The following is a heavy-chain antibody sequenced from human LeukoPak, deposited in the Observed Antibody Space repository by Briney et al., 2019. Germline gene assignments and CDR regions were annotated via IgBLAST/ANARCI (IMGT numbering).Heavy chain of an antibody. CDR3: ARGVVPAAWGGYFDY. CDR1: GGSISSGGYY. J-gene: IGHJ4*02. Sequence: PSETLSLTCTVSGGSISSGGYYWGWIRQHPGKGLEWIGYIYYSGSTYYNPSLKSRVTISVDTSKNQFSLKLSSVTAADTAVYYCARGVVPAAWGGYFDYWGQGTLVTVSS. D-gene: IGHD2-2*01. V-gene: IGHV4-31*03. CDR2: IYYSGST.